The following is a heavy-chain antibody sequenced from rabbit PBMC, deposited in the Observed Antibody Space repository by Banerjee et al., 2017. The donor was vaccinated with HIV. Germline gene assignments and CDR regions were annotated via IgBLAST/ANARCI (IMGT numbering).Heavy chain of an antibody. CDR2: IYTGNDKT. CDR1: GFSFSSAYD. D-gene: IGHD8-1*01. V-gene: IGHV1S45*01. Sequence: QEQLVESGGGLVKPGASLTLTCTASGFSFSSAYDMCWVRQAPGKGLEWIACIYTGNDKTYYASWAKGRFTISKSSSTTVTLQMTSLTAADTATYFCARGGSDWASYFVLWGPGTLVTVS. CDR3: ARGGSDWASYFVL. J-gene: IGHJ4*01.